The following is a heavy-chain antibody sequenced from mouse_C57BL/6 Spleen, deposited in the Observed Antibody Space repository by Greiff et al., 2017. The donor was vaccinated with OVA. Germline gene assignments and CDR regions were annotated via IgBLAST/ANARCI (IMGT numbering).Heavy chain of an antibody. V-gene: IGHV5-15*01. CDR1: GFTFSDYG. D-gene: IGHD2-5*01. CDR2: ISNLAYSI. CDR3: ARRNYYSNHWYFDV. J-gene: IGHJ1*03. Sequence: EVKVVESGGGLVQPGGSLKLSCAASGFTFSDYGMAWVRQAPRKGPEWVAFISNLAYSIYYADTVTGRFTISRENAKNTLYLEMSSLRSEDTAMYYCARRNYYSNHWYFDVWGTGTTVTVSS.